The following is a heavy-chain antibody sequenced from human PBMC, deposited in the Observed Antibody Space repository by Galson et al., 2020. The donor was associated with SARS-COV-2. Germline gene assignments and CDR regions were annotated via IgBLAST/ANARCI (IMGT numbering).Heavy chain of an antibody. V-gene: IGHV4-61*02. CDR1: GGSISGTSYY. Sequence: SETLSLTCAVSGGSISGTSYYWSWIRPPAGKGLEWIGRLHSSGSTNYNPSLKSRVTISIDTSKNQFSLRLSSVTAADTAIYYCASGPVAGSGEWGQGTLVTVSS. CDR3: ASGPVAGSGE. J-gene: IGHJ4*02. CDR2: LHSSGST. D-gene: IGHD6-19*01.